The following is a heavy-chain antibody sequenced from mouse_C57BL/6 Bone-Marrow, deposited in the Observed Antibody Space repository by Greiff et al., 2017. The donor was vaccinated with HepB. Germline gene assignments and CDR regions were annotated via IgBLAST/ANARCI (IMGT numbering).Heavy chain of an antibody. V-gene: IGHV1-81*01. CDR2: IYPRSGNT. Sequence: VHLVESGAELARPGASVKLSCKASGYTFTSYGISWVKQRTGQGLEWIGEIYPRSGNTYYNEKFKGKATLTADKSSSTAYMELRSLTSENSAVYFCAREGFYYYGSSLDYWGQGTTLTVSS. J-gene: IGHJ2*01. CDR3: AREGFYYYGSSLDY. D-gene: IGHD1-1*01. CDR1: GYTFTSYG.